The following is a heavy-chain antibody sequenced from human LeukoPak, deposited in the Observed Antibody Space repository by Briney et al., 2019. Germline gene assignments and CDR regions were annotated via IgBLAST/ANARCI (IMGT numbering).Heavy chain of an antibody. V-gene: IGHV4-61*02. CDR3: ARQGPFNY. CDR2: IYTSGST. CDR1: GGSISSGSYY. J-gene: IGHJ4*02. Sequence: SETLSLTCTVSGGSISSGSYYWSWIRQPAGKGLEWIGRIYTSGSTNYNPSLKSRVTISVDTSKNQFSLKLSSVTAADTAVYYCARQGPFNYWGQGTLVTVSS.